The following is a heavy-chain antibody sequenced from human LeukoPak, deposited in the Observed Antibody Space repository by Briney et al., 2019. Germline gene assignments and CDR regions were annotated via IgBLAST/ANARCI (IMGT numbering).Heavy chain of an antibody. CDR1: GGSISNYY. Sequence: SETLSLTCTVSGGSISNYYWSWIRQPAEKGLEWIGRIYTSDNTNYNPSLNSRVTVSIDTSRNQFSLKLKSVTAADTAVYYCARGPGPLQLERLEAFDIWGQGTVATVSS. CDR3: ARGPGPLQLERLEAFDI. J-gene: IGHJ3*02. D-gene: IGHD1-1*01. CDR2: IYTSDNT. V-gene: IGHV4-4*07.